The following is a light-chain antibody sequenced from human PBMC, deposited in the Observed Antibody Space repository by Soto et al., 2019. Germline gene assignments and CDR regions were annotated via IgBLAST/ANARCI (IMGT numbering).Light chain of an antibody. CDR3: QHRNNWLWT. Sequence: EIVLTQSPATLSLSPGERATLSCRASQSVGSFLAWYQQKSGQAPRLLIYDASNRAPGIPARFSGSGSGTDFTLTISSLEPEDFAVYYCQHRNNWLWTFGPGTKVDIK. V-gene: IGKV3-11*01. CDR2: DAS. J-gene: IGKJ3*01. CDR1: QSVGSF.